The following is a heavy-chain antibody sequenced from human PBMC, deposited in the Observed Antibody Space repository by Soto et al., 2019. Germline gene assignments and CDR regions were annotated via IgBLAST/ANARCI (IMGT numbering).Heavy chain of an antibody. V-gene: IGHV3-74*01. CDR1: GFTFTTYW. CDR3: TRGPRASSTGTGAH. Sequence: LRLSCAASGFTFTTYWMHWVRQVPGKGLVWVSRINGDGSSTTYADSVKGRFTISRDNAKNTLYLQMNSLRAEDTAVYYCTRGPRASSTGTGAHWGQGTLVTVSS. J-gene: IGHJ4*02. D-gene: IGHD1-1*01. CDR2: INGDGSST.